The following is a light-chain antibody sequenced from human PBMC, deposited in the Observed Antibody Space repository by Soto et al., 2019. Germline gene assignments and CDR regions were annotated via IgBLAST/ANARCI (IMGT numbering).Light chain of an antibody. CDR1: TGAVTSGHY. CDR3: LLSYSGARV. Sequence: QAVVTQEPSLTVSPGGTVTLTCGSSTGAVTSGHYPYWFQQKPGQAPRILIYDTSNKHSWTPARFSGSLLGGKAALTLSGAQPEDEAEFYCLLSYSGARVFGGGTKLTVL. CDR2: DTS. J-gene: IGLJ2*01. V-gene: IGLV7-46*01.